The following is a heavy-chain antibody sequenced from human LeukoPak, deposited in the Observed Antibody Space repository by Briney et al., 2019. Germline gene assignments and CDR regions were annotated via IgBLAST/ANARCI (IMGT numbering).Heavy chain of an antibody. V-gene: IGHV3-30*04. CDR2: ISYDGSNK. CDR1: GFTFSSYA. J-gene: IGHJ4*02. CDR3: ARDRSAVTDY. D-gene: IGHD4-17*01. Sequence: GGSLRLSCAASGFTFSSYAMHWVRQAPGKGLERVAVISYDGSNKYYADSVKGRFTISRDNSKNTLYLQMNSLRAEDTAVYYCARDRSAVTDYWGQGTLVTVSS.